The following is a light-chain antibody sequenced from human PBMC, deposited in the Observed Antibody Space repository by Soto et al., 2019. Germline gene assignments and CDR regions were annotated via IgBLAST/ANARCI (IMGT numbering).Light chain of an antibody. CDR1: QDISDY. V-gene: IGKV1-9*01. J-gene: IGKJ4*01. Sequence: DIQLTQSPSFLSASVGDRVTITCRASQDISDYLAWYQQRPGKAPKLLIYAASTLQSGVPSRFSGSGSGTEFTLTISSPQPEDFATYSCQQLNSYPLTFGGGTKVDI. CDR3: QQLNSYPLT. CDR2: AAS.